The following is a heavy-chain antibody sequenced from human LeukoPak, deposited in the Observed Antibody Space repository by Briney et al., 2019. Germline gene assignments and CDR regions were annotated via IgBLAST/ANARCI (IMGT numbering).Heavy chain of an antibody. Sequence: AGGSLRLSCAASGFTFSSYWMHRVRQAPGKGLVWVSRINSDGSSTSHADSVKGRFTISRDNAKNTLYLQMNSLRAEDTAVYYCATGVQLVRYFDYWGQGTLVTVSS. CDR1: GFTFSSYW. D-gene: IGHD6-13*01. CDR2: INSDGSST. CDR3: ATGVQLVRYFDY. J-gene: IGHJ4*02. V-gene: IGHV3-74*01.